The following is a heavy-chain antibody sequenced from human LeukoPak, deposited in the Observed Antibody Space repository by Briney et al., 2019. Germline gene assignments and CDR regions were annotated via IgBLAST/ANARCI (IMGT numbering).Heavy chain of an antibody. J-gene: IGHJ4*02. D-gene: IGHD3-3*01. V-gene: IGHV1-18*01. CDR1: GYTFTSYG. CDR3: ARAPQYDFWSGYKQEFDY. Sequence: ASVKVSCKASGYTFTSYGISWVRQAPGQGLEWMGWISAYNGNTNYAQKLQGRVTMTTDTSTSTAYMELRSLRSDDTAVYYCARAPQYDFWSGYKQEFDYWGQGTLVTGAS. CDR2: ISAYNGNT.